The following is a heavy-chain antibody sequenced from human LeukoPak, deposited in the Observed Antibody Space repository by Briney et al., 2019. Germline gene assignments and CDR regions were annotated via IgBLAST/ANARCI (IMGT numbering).Heavy chain of an antibody. D-gene: IGHD2-21*01. Sequence: GGALRLPCGAPGFTFRNADMNGGRPAPGKGGGWVGRIKPKPYGETTEYAAPVKGRFSISRDDSKNMLYLQMNSLKTEDTAVYYCITPLPYSAQGGQGTLVTVSS. V-gene: IGHV3-15*07. CDR3: ITPLPYSAQ. CDR2: IKPKPYGETT. CDR1: GFTFRNAD. J-gene: IGHJ4*02.